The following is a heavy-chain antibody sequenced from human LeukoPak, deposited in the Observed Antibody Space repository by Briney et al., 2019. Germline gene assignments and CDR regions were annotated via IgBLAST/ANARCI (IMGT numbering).Heavy chain of an antibody. V-gene: IGHV3-23*01. D-gene: IGHD3-10*01. Sequence: GGSLRLSCAASGFTFSSYAMSWVRQAPGKGLEWVSAIRGSGGSTYYADSVKGRFTISRDNSKNTLYLQMNSLRAEDTAVYYCAKHPYGSGSPGPNYYFDYWGQGTLVTVSS. CDR1: GFTFSSYA. J-gene: IGHJ4*02. CDR2: IRGSGGST. CDR3: AKHPYGSGSPGPNYYFDY.